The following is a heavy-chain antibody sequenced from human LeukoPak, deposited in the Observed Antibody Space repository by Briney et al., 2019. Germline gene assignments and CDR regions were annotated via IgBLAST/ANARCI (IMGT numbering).Heavy chain of an antibody. J-gene: IGHJ3*02. V-gene: IGHV3-53*01. Sequence: GGSLRLSCAVSGFTVSGNYMSWIRQAPGKGLEWVSLIYSDDTTLYADSVKGRFTISRDISKNTLYLQMSSLRAEDTAVYYCARSEYSYGADAFDIWGQGTIVTVSS. CDR2: IYSDDTT. CDR1: GFTVSGNY. D-gene: IGHD5-18*01. CDR3: ARSEYSYGADAFDI.